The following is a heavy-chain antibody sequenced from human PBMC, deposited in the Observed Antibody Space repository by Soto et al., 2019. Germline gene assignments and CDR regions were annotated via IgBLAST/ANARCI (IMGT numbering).Heavy chain of an antibody. CDR2: IYYSGST. CDR3: ARWWSGSRQGFDP. J-gene: IGHJ5*02. V-gene: IGHV4-31*03. Sequence: QVQLQESGPGLVKPSQTLSLTCTVSGGSISSGDYYWSWIRQHPGKGLEWIGYIYYSGSTYYNPSLKSRVTRSVDTSKNQFSLKLSSVPAADTAVYYCARWWSGSRQGFDPWGQGTLVTVSS. D-gene: IGHD3-3*01. CDR1: GGSISSGDYY.